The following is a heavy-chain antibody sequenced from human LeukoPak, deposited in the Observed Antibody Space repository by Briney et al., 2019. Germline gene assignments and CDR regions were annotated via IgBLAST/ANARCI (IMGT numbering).Heavy chain of an antibody. CDR3: AREPPYYYGSGSLYGMDV. CDR1: GFTFSSYS. J-gene: IGHJ6*02. D-gene: IGHD3-10*01. V-gene: IGHV3-48*04. CDR2: ISSSSSTI. Sequence: TGGSLRLSCAASGFTFSSYSMNWVRQAPGKGLEWVSYISSSSSTIYYADSVKGRFTISRDNAKNSLYLQMNSLRAEDTAVYYCAREPPYYYGSGSLYGMDVWGQGTTVTVSS.